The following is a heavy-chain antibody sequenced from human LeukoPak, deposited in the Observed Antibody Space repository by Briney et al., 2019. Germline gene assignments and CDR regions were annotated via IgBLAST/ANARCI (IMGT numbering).Heavy chain of an antibody. V-gene: IGHV3-13*01. Sequence: GGSLRLSCAASGFTFSDHAMHWVRQATGKGLGWVSAIGIAGDTFYPGSVKGRFTISRENAENSLYLQMNSLRAEDTAVYYCVRQKKSHGNFDYWGQGTLVTVSS. CDR3: VRQKKSHGNFDY. J-gene: IGHJ4*02. CDR2: IGIAGDT. D-gene: IGHD1-26*01. CDR1: GFTFSDHA.